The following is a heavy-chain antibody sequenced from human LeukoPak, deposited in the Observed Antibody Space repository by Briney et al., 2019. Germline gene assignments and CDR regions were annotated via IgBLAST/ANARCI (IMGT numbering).Heavy chain of an antibody. J-gene: IGHJ4*02. Sequence: PGRSLRLSCAVSEFSFSHFAMHWVRQAPGKGLEWLAVVSSHGNDGYYADSVKGRFTISRDNSKSTLYLQIDSLRPDDTAIYYCTRDVSNFNDFDYWGQGTLVTVSS. CDR2: VSSHGNDG. D-gene: IGHD5-24*01. CDR3: TRDVSNFNDFDY. V-gene: IGHV3-30*01. CDR1: EFSFSHFA.